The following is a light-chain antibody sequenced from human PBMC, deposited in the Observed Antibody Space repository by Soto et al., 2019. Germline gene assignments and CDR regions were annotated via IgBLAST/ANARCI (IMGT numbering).Light chain of an antibody. V-gene: IGKV3-15*01. CDR1: QSISGN. CDR2: GAS. Sequence: EIVMTQSPATLSVSPGERATLSCRASQSISGNLAWYHQKPGQAPRLLIFGASTRATGVPARFRGSGSGTDFTLTISSLQSEDSGVYYCQHNQNWPLTFGQGTKVGIK. J-gene: IGKJ1*01. CDR3: QHNQNWPLT.